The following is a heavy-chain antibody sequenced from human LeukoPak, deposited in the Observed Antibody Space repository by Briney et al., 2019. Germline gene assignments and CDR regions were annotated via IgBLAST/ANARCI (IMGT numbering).Heavy chain of an antibody. CDR3: ARDRLGNDAFDI. Sequence: GGSLRLSCAASGFTVSSNYMSWVRQAPGKGLEWVSVIHSGGSTYYADSVKGRFTISRDNSKNTLYLQMNSLRAEDTAVYYCARDRLGNDAFDIWGQGTMVTVSS. CDR1: GFTVSSNY. J-gene: IGHJ3*02. CDR2: IHSGGST. D-gene: IGHD6-19*01. V-gene: IGHV3-66*01.